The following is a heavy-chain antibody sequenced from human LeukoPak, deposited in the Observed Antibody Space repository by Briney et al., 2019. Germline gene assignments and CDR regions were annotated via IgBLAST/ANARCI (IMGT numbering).Heavy chain of an antibody. Sequence: GGSLRLSCAASGFTFSSYAMTWVRQAPGKGLEWVSSISGSGGSTYYADSVTGRFTISRDNPKNTLYLQMNSLRGEDTAVYYCTRDSARRDGYNFDYWGQGTLVTVSS. J-gene: IGHJ4*02. D-gene: IGHD5-24*01. CDR3: TRDSARRDGYNFDY. V-gene: IGHV3-23*01. CDR1: GFTFSSYA. CDR2: ISGSGGST.